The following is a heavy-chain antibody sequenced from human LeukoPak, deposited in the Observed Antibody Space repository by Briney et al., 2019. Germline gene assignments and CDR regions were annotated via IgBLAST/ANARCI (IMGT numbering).Heavy chain of an antibody. CDR1: GFTFSSYS. CDR2: ISSSSSYI. V-gene: IGHV3-21*01. Sequence: PGGSLRLSCAASGFTFSSYSMNWVRQAPGKGREWVTSISSSSSYIYYADSGKGRFTISRDNAENSLYLQMNSLRAEDTAVYYCARDPIVVVPAAMGYYYYGMDVWGQGTTATVSS. CDR3: ARDPIVVVPAAMGYYYYGMDV. D-gene: IGHD2-2*01. J-gene: IGHJ6*02.